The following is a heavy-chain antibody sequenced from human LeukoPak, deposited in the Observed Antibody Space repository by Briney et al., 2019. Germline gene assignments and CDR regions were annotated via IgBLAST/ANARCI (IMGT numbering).Heavy chain of an antibody. CDR1: GFTFSSYG. CDR2: ISGSGGNV. CDR3: ARDSKGDYGDHGEDY. V-gene: IGHV3-21*01. Sequence: PGGSLRLSCAASGFTFSSYGMSWVRQAPGKGLEWVSSISGSGGNVYYAGSVRGRFTISRDNAKNSLNLQMNSLRAEDTAVYYCARDSKGDYGDHGEDYWGQGTLVTVSS. J-gene: IGHJ4*02. D-gene: IGHD4-17*01.